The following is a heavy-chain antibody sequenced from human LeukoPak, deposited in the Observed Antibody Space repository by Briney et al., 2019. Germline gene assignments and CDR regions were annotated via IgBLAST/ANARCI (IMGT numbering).Heavy chain of an antibody. CDR1: GFTFSSYG. D-gene: IGHD2-15*01. CDR3: AKRGYCSGGSCSPNYMDV. J-gene: IGHJ6*03. Sequence: GGSLRLSCAASGFTFSSYGVHWVRQAPGKGPEWVAFIRYDGSNKYYADSVKGRFTISRDNSKNTLYLQMNSLRAEDTAVYYCAKRGYCSGGSCSPNYMDVWGKGTTVTISS. V-gene: IGHV3-30*02. CDR2: IRYDGSNK.